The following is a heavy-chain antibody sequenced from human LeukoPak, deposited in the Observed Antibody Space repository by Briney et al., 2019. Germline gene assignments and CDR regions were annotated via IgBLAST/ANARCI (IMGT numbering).Heavy chain of an antibody. CDR1: GFVFSNFV. V-gene: IGHV3-74*01. CDR3: ARDHYFKIDY. Sequence: AGGSLRLSCAASGFVFSNFVMHWVRQAPGKGLVRVSRIPTDDNPTNYADFVQGRFTISRDNAKNTVYLQMNNLRAEDTAVYYCARDHYFKIDYWGQGTLVTVSS. CDR2: IPTDDNPT. D-gene: IGHD2/OR15-2a*01. J-gene: IGHJ4*02.